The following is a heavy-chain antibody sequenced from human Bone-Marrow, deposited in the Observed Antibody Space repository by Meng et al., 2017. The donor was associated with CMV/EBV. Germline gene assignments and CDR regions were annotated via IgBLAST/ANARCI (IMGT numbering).Heavy chain of an antibody. CDR1: GGPMRWNY. CDR2: IYFTGTT. V-gene: IGHV4-59*01. D-gene: IGHD3-22*01. CDR3: ARGFSDGSAYYRHYFDN. Sequence: SETLTLTCTVPGGPMRWNYLHWIRQPPGKGLEWSGYIYFTGTTNYNPSLKSRVTMSVDTSKNQFSLRLSSVIAADTAVYYCARGFSDGSAYYRHYFDNWGQGTLVTVSS. J-gene: IGHJ4*02.